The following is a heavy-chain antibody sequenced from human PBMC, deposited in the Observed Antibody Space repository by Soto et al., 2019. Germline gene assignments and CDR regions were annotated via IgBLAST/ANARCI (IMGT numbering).Heavy chain of an antibody. D-gene: IGHD3-3*01. J-gene: IGHJ4*02. V-gene: IGHV1-69*01. CDR1: GGTFSSYA. CDR3: ARSPLYYDFWSGFDY. CDR2: IIPIFGTA. Sequence: GASSEVSCKASGGTFSSYAISWVRQAPGQGLEWMGGIIPIFGTANYAQKFQGRVTITADESTSTAYMELSRLRSEDTAVYYCARSPLYYDFWSGFDYWGQGTLVTVSS.